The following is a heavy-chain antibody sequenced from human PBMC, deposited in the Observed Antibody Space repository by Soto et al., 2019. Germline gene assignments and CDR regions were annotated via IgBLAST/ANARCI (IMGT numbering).Heavy chain of an antibody. Sequence: EVQLVESGGGLVQPGGSLKLSCAASGFTFSGSAMHWVRQASGKGLEWVGRIRSKANSYATAYAASVKGRFTISRDDSKNTAYLQTNSLKTEDTAVYYCTRFYGDSNSYYFDYWGQGTLVTVSS. J-gene: IGHJ4*02. CDR1: GFTFSGSA. V-gene: IGHV3-73*02. CDR2: IRSKANSYAT. CDR3: TRFYGDSNSYYFDY. D-gene: IGHD4-17*01.